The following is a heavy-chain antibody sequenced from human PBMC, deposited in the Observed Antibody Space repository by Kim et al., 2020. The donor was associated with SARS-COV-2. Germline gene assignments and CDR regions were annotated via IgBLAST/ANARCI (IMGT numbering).Heavy chain of an antibody. V-gene: IGHV1-18*01. J-gene: IGHJ3*02. CDR3: ARFDSSGYGAFDI. D-gene: IGHD3-22*01. Sequence: YAQKLQGRVTMTTDTSTGTAYMELRSLRSDDTAVYYCARFDSSGYGAFDIWGQGTMVTVSS.